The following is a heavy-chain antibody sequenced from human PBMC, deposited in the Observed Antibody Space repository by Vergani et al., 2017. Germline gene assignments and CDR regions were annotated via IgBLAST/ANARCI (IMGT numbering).Heavy chain of an antibody. V-gene: IGHV3-9*01. CDR3: VKYFAASGDYWYFDL. CDR1: GFTFDDYG. D-gene: IGHD6-13*01. CDR2: INWKSDSI. J-gene: IGHJ2*01. Sequence: EVQLVESGGGLVQPGRSLRLSCAASGFTFDDYGMHWVRQAPGQGLEWVSGINWKSDSIAYADSLKGRFTISRDNAKNSLYLQMNSLRAEEKALYYCVKYFAASGDYWYFDLWGRGTPVTVSS.